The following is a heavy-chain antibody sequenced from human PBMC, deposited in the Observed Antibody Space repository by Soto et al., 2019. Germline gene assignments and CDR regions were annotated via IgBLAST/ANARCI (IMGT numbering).Heavy chain of an antibody. CDR1: GDTSSNYG. CDR2: ILPVFGAT. Sequence: GASVKVSCKASGDTSSNYGVSWVRQAPGQGLEWMGGILPVFGATTYARNFQGRITLTADKSTSTVYMELTSLRSDDTATYYCARDPDEVVGTDYHYYGMDVWDQGATVTVS. J-gene: IGHJ6*02. CDR3: ARDPDEVVGTDYHYYGMDV. D-gene: IGHD1-26*01. V-gene: IGHV1-69*06.